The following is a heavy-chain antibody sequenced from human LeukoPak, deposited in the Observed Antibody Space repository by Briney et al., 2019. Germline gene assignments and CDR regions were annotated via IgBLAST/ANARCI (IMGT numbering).Heavy chain of an antibody. CDR2: IYHSGST. Sequence: SETLSLTCIVSGGSISRNYWNWIRQPPGKGLEWIGYIYHSGSTYYNPSLKSRVTISVDRSKNQFSLKLSSVTAADTAVYYCAVSVVPAAMFWFDPWGQGTLVTVSS. CDR3: AVSVVPAAMFWFDP. D-gene: IGHD2-2*01. CDR1: GGSISRNY. V-gene: IGHV4-59*04. J-gene: IGHJ5*02.